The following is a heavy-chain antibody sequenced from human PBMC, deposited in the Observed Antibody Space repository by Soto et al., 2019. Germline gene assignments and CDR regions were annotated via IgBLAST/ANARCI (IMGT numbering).Heavy chain of an antibody. CDR2: ISSSSSTI. J-gene: IGHJ6*02. D-gene: IGHD4-17*01. CDR1: GFTFSSYS. V-gene: IGHV3-48*02. Sequence: GGSLRLSCAASGFTFSSYSMNWVRQAPGKGLEWVSYISSSSSTIYYADSVKGRFTISRDNAKNSLYLQMNSLRDEDTAVYYCARWVAIDNYGDYGYYYYGMDVWGQGTTVTVS. CDR3: ARWVAIDNYGDYGYYYYGMDV.